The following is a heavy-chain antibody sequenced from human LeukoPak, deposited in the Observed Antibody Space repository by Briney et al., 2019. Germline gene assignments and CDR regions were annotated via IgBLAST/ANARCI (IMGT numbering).Heavy chain of an antibody. CDR1: GITLSDYW. CDR2: IESDGTRT. J-gene: IGHJ6*02. Sequence: GGSLRLSCAASGITLSDYWMYWVRQGPGKGLVHVSRIESDGTRTVYADSEKGRFTISRDNAKNTMYLQMNSLRAEDTAVYYCVRGGHKLDIETSRYYYGLDVWGQGTTVTVSS. CDR3: VRGGHKLDIETSRYYYGLDV. V-gene: IGHV3-74*03. D-gene: IGHD2-2*03.